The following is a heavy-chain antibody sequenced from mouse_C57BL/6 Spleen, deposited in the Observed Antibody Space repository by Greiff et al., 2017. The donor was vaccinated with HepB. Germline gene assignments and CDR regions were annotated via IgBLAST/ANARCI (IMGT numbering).Heavy chain of an antibody. D-gene: IGHD2-3*01. Sequence: VQLQESGAELARPGASVKLSCKASGYTFTSYGLSWVKQRTGQGLEWIGEIYPRSGNTYYNEKFKGKATLTADKSSSTAYMELRSLTAEDSAVYVCARWLLSYWYFDVWGTGTTVTVSS. V-gene: IGHV1-81*01. J-gene: IGHJ1*03. CDR1: GYTFTSYG. CDR2: IYPRSGNT. CDR3: ARWLLSYWYFDV.